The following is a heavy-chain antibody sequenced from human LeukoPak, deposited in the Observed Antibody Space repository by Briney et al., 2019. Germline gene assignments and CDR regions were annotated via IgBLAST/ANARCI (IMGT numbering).Heavy chain of an antibody. Sequence: GGTLRLSCAASGFTFSSYGMSWVRQAPGKGLEWVSYISSSGSTIYYADSVKGRFTISRDNAKNSLYLQMNSLRAEDTAVYYCARALWRTVVTAFGYWGQGTLVTVSS. J-gene: IGHJ4*02. D-gene: IGHD4-23*01. V-gene: IGHV3-48*04. CDR2: ISSSGSTI. CDR1: GFTFSSYG. CDR3: ARALWRTVVTAFGY.